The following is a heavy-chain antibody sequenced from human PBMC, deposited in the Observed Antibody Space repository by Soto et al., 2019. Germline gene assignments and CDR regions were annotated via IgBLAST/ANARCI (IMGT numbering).Heavy chain of an antibody. Sequence: QVQLVQSGAGLRKPGSSVRVSCKASGGRFNRHTISWVRPSPGQGLEWMGGIIPIFGTANHAQKFQGRGTIIADESTSTVYMELSSLRSDDTALYYCARGGGYDSTDYYYAYWGQGTLVIVSA. V-gene: IGHV1-69*01. CDR3: ARGGGYDSTDYYYAY. CDR1: GGRFNRHT. J-gene: IGHJ4*02. D-gene: IGHD3-22*01. CDR2: IIPIFGTA.